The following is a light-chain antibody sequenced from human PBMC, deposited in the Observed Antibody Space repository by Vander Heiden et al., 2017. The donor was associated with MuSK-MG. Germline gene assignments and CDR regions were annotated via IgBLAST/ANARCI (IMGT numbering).Light chain of an antibody. Sequence: QSVLTQPPSVSGAPGQRVTISCTGSSSNIGAGYDVHWYQQLPGTAPKLLIYDNSNRPSGVPDRFSGSKSGTSASLAITGLQAEDEADYYCQSYDISLSGFWVFGGGTKLTVL. CDR1: SSNIGAGYD. CDR2: DNS. CDR3: QSYDISLSGFWV. J-gene: IGLJ3*02. V-gene: IGLV1-40*01.